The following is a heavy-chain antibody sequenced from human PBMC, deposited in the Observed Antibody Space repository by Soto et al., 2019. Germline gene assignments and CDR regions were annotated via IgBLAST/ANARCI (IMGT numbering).Heavy chain of an antibody. V-gene: IGHV3-53*01. CDR2: IYSGGSA. CDR1: GFTVSSNY. CDR3: AREGYSSSELDY. Sequence: GGSLRLSCAASGFTVSSNYMSWVRQAPGKGLEWVSVIYSGGSAYYADSVKGRFTISRDNSKNTLYLQMNSLRAEDTAVYYCAREGYSSSELDYWGQGTLVTVSS. D-gene: IGHD6-13*01. J-gene: IGHJ4*02.